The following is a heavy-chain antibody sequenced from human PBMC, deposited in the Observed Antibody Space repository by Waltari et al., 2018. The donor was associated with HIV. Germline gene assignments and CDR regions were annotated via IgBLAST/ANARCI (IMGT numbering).Heavy chain of an antibody. CDR1: GGTFSNFA. J-gene: IGHJ4*02. CDR3: ARSLLTPYYFDS. Sequence: QVQLVQSGAEVKKRGSSVKVSCKASGGTFSNFAINWVRQAPGQGLGWMGGVVPSFATTTYARKFQGRVTISATAATGTAYMELRSLTTDDPAVYYCARSLLTPYYFDSWGQGTLVTVSS. CDR2: VVPSFATT. D-gene: IGHD2-21*02. V-gene: IGHV1-69*12.